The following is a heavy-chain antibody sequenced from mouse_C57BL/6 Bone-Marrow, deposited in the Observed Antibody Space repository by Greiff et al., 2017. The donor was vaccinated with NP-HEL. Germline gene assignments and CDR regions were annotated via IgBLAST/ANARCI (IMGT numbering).Heavy chain of an antibody. J-gene: IGHJ3*01. CDR2: INPNNGGT. CDR3: ARVWRGWFAY. V-gene: IGHV1-18*01. CDR1: GYTFTDYN. Sequence: EVQLQQSGPELVKPGASVKISCKASGYTFTDYNMDWVKQSHGKGLEWIGDINPNNGGTNYNQKFKGKATLTVDKSSSTAYMQLRSLTSEDSAVYYCARVWRGWFAYWGQGTLVTVSA.